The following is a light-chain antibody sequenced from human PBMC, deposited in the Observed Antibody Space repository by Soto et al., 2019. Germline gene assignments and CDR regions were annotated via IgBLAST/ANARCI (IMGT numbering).Light chain of an antibody. V-gene: IGKV3-20*01. CDR3: QQYGSSPWT. Sequence: EIVLTQSPGTLSLSPGERATXSCRASQSVSSNYLAWYQQKPGQAPRPLIYGASSRATGIPDRFSGSGAGTDFTLTISRLESEDFAVYYCQQYGSSPWTFGQGTKVEIK. J-gene: IGKJ1*01. CDR2: GAS. CDR1: QSVSSNY.